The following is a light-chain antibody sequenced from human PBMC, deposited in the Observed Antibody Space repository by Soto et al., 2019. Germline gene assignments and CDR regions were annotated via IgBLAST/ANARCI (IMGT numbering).Light chain of an antibody. V-gene: IGKV3-20*01. CDR2: GAS. CDR3: QEYGSSPIA. J-gene: IGKJ5*01. CDR1: QSVSSSY. Sequence: EIVLTQSPGTLSLSPGERATLSCRASQSVSSSYLAWYQQKPGQAPRLLIYGASNRAIGIPDRFSGSGSGTDFTLTIGRLEPEDFGVYYCQEYGSSPIAFGQGTRVEMK.